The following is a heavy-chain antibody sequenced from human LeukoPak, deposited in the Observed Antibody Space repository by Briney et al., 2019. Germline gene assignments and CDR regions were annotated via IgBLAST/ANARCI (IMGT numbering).Heavy chain of an antibody. CDR1: GGSFSGYY. V-gene: IGHV4-34*01. CDR3: ARGGVYSSGWYYYYGMDV. Sequence: SETLSLTCAVYGGSFSGYYWSWIRQPPGKGLEWIGEINHSGSTNYNPSLKSRVTISVDTPKNQFSLKLSSVTAADTAVYYCARGGVYSSGWYYYYGMDVWGQGTTVTVSS. D-gene: IGHD6-19*01. J-gene: IGHJ6*02. CDR2: INHSGST.